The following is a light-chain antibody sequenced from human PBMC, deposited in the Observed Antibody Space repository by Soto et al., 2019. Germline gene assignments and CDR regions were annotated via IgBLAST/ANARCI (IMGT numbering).Light chain of an antibody. CDR1: SIDIGAYNY. Sequence: APTQPTSLSGSPGQSITISCPGTSIDIGAYNYVSWYQQHPGKAPKLLIHEVTSRPSGVANRFTGTKSGNTAALTISGRQAEHEDNSYYNSYTYLSNRVFGPGTKV. J-gene: IGLJ1*01. CDR2: EVT. V-gene: IGLV2-14*01. CDR3: NSYTYLSNRV.